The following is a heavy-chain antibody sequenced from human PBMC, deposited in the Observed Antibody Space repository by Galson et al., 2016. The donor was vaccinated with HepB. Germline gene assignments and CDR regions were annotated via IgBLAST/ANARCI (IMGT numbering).Heavy chain of an antibody. CDR2: INAGNGNT. J-gene: IGHJ4*02. CDR1: GYTFTSYD. V-gene: IGHV1-3*01. Sequence: SVKVSCKASGYTFTSYDMHWVRQAPGQGLEWMGWINAGNGNTKYSQKVQGRVTIARDISASTAYMELSGLRSEDTAVYFCARGHFPDYWGQGTLVTVSS. D-gene: IGHD3-3*02. CDR3: ARGHFPDY.